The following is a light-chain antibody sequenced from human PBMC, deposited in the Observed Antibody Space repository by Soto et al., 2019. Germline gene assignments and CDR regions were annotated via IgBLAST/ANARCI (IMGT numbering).Light chain of an antibody. CDR1: QSVSSN. CDR3: EQYNNWSPWT. J-gene: IGKJ1*01. CDR2: GAS. Sequence: EIVMTQSPATLSVSPGERATLSCRASQSVSSNLAWYQQKPGQAPRLLIYGASTRATGIPARFSGSGSGTGFTLTISSLQSEDFAVYYGEQYNNWSPWTFGQGNKVEIK. V-gene: IGKV3-15*01.